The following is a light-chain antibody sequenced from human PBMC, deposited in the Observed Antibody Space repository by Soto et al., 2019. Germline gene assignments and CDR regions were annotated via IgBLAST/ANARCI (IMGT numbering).Light chain of an antibody. V-gene: IGKV3-11*01. CDR1: QSVSSY. Sequence: EIVMTQSPATLSVSPGERATLSCRASQSVSSYFAWYQQKLGQPPRLLVYDASNTATGIPARFSGSGSGTDFNLTISSLAPEDFGVYYCQQRANWPPTFGQGTRLEIK. CDR2: DAS. CDR3: QQRANWPPT. J-gene: IGKJ5*01.